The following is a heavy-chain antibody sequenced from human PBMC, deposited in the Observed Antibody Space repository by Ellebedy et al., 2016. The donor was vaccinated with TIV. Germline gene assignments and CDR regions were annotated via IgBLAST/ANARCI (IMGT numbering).Heavy chain of an antibody. CDR3: ARGVVEEMATIFDY. Sequence: MPSETLSLTCTVSGGSVSSGSYYWSWIRQPPGKGLEWIGYIYYSGSTNYNPSLKSRVTISVDTSKNQFSLKLSSVTAADTAVYYCARGVVEEMATIFDYWGQGTLVTVSS. J-gene: IGHJ4*02. CDR1: GGSVSSGSYY. D-gene: IGHD5-24*01. CDR2: IYYSGST. V-gene: IGHV4-61*01.